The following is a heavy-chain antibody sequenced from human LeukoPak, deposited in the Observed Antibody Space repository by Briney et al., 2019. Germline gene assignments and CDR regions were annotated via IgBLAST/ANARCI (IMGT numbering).Heavy chain of an antibody. V-gene: IGHV4-59*01. CDR2: IYYSGRT. Sequence: SWLRQPPGKGLEWIGYIYYSGRTNYNPSLTSRVTISVDTSKNQFSLKLSSVTAADTAVYYCARMGSGWYSDYWGQGTLVTVSS. J-gene: IGHJ4*02. D-gene: IGHD6-19*01. CDR3: ARMGSGWYSDY.